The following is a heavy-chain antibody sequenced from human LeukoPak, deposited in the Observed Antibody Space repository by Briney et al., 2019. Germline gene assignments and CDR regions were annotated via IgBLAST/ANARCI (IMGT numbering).Heavy chain of an antibody. J-gene: IGHJ4*02. V-gene: IGHV1-69*05. CDR1: GGTFSSYA. CDR2: VIPIFGTA. D-gene: IGHD2-2*02. Sequence: ASVKVSCKASGGTFSSYAISWVRQAPGQGLEWMGGVIPIFGTANYAQKFQGRVTITTDESTSTAYMELSSLRSDDTAVYYCARRHCSSTSCYIAVDYWGQGTLVTVSS. CDR3: ARRHCSSTSCYIAVDY.